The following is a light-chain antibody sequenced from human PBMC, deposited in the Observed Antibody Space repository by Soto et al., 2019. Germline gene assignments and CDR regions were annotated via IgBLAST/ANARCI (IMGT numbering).Light chain of an antibody. Sequence: DIVLTQTPLSSPVTLGQPASISCRSSQSLVHSDGNTYLRWLQQRPGQPPRLLIYKVPNRFSGVPDRLSGRGAVAEYTLNTSRVEAADVGVYYCVQATQYLPYTFGQGTKLEIK. CDR3: VQATQYLPYT. CDR2: KVP. J-gene: IGKJ2*01. V-gene: IGKV2-24*01. CDR1: QSLVHSDGNTY.